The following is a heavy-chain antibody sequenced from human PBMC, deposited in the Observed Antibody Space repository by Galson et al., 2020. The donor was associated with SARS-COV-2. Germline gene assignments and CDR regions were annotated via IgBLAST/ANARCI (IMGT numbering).Heavy chain of an antibody. J-gene: IGHJ6*02. CDR2: IYSGGST. V-gene: IGHV3-53*01. Sequence: QLGESLKISCAASGFTVSSNYMSWVRQAPGKGLEWVSVIYSGGSTYYADSVKGRFTISRDNSKNTLYLQMNSLRAEDTAVYYCARDYLRYGMDVWGQGTTVTVSS. CDR3: ARDYLRYGMDV. CDR1: GFTVSSNY. D-gene: IGHD3-16*01.